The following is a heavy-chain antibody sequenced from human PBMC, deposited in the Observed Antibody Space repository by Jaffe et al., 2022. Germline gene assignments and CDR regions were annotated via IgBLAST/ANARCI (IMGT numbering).Heavy chain of an antibody. Sequence: QVQLQESGPGLVKPSETLSLTCTVSGGSISSYYWSWIRQPPGKGLEWIGYIYYSGSTNYNPSLKSRVTISVDTSKNQFSLKLSSVTAADTAVYYCARSFDYTPRWSGGYFQHWGQGTLVTVSS. D-gene: IGHD4-4*01. V-gene: IGHV4-59*01. CDR1: GGSISSYY. CDR2: IYYSGST. CDR3: ARSFDYTPRWSGGYFQH. J-gene: IGHJ1*01.